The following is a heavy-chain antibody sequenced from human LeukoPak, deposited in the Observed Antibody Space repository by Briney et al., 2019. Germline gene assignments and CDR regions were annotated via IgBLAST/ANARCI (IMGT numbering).Heavy chain of an antibody. D-gene: IGHD6-13*01. CDR2: INPNSGGT. CDR3: ARDGIAAAGRGNWFDP. CDR1: GYTFTGYY. J-gene: IGHJ5*02. Sequence: ASVKVSCKASGYTFTGYYMHWVRQAPGQGLEWMGWINPNSGGTNYAQKFQDWVTMTRDTSISTAYMELSRLRSDDTAVYYCARDGIAAAGRGNWFDPWGQGTLVTVSS. V-gene: IGHV1-2*04.